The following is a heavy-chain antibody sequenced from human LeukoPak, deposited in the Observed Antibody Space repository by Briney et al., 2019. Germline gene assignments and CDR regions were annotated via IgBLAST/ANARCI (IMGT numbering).Heavy chain of an antibody. D-gene: IGHD1-1*01. V-gene: IGHV3-23*01. CDR3: ARGGTTGTTSPLRAFDI. J-gene: IGHJ3*02. CDR2: ISGSGGTT. Sequence: GGSLRLSCAASGFTFSSYWMSWVRQAPGKGLEWVSVISGSGGTTYDADSVKGRFTISRDNSINMMWLQMDSLRAEDTAVYYCARGGTTGTTSPLRAFDIWGQGTTVTVPS. CDR1: GFTFSSYW.